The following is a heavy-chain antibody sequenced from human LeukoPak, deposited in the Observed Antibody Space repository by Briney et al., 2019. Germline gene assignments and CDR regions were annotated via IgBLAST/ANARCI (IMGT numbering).Heavy chain of an antibody. Sequence: SETLSLTCTVSGGSISGYYWSWIRQPPGKGLEWIGYIFYSGSTNYNPSLKSRVTISVDTSKNQFSLKLSSVTAADTAVYYCAGDYGDYRGFDYWGQGTLVTVSS. V-gene: IGHV4-59*01. J-gene: IGHJ4*02. CDR2: IFYSGST. D-gene: IGHD4-17*01. CDR1: GGSISGYY. CDR3: AGDYGDYRGFDY.